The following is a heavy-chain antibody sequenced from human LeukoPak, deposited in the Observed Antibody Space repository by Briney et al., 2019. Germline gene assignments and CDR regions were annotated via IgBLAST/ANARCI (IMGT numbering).Heavy chain of an antibody. Sequence: ASVKVSCKASGYTFTGYYMHWVRQAPGQGLEWMGWINPNSGGTNYAQKFQGWVTMTRDTSISTAYMELSRLRSDDTAVYYCARAGMTTVPLLGYWGQGTLVTVSS. CDR1: GYTFTGYY. CDR3: ARAGMTTVPLLGY. V-gene: IGHV1-2*04. CDR2: INPNSGGT. J-gene: IGHJ4*02. D-gene: IGHD4-17*01.